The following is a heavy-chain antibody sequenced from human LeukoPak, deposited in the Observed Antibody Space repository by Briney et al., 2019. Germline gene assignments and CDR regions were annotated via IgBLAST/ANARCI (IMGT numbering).Heavy chain of an antibody. J-gene: IGHJ4*02. Sequence: SETLSLTCAVYGGSFSGYYWSWIRQHPGKGLEWIGYIYYSGSTYYNPSLKSRLTISVDTSKNQFSLKLSSVTAADTAVYYCASWGDYGYYFDYWGQGTLVTVSS. CDR3: ASWGDYGYYFDY. V-gene: IGHV4-31*11. CDR2: IYYSGST. CDR1: GGSFSGYY. D-gene: IGHD4-17*01.